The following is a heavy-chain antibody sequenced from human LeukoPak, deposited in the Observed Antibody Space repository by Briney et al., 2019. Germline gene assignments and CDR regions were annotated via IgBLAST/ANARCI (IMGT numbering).Heavy chain of an antibody. CDR3: ARVSPRYYDSSGYNDAFDI. CDR2: IYYSGST. D-gene: IGHD3-22*01. J-gene: IGHJ3*02. CDR1: GGSISSYY. Sequence: SETLSLTCTVSGGSISSYYWSWIRQPPGKGLEWIGYIYYSGSTNYNPSLKSRVTISVDTSKNQFSLKLSPVTAADTAVYYCARVSPRYYDSSGYNDAFDIWGQGTMVTVSS. V-gene: IGHV4-59*01.